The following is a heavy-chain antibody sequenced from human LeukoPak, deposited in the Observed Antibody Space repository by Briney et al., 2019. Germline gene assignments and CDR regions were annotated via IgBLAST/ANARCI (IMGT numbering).Heavy chain of an antibody. CDR1: GYTFTSYY. V-gene: IGHV1-46*01. D-gene: IGHD5-18*01. Sequence: ASVKVSFKASGYTFTSYYMHWVRQAPGQGLEWMGIINPSGGSTSYAQKFQGRVTMTRDTSTSTVYMELSSLRSEDTAVYYCARDAEGYSYEGAIDYWGQGTLVTVSS. CDR3: ARDAEGYSYEGAIDY. J-gene: IGHJ4*02. CDR2: INPSGGST.